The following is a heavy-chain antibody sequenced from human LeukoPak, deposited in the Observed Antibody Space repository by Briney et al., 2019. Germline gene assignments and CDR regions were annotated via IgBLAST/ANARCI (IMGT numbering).Heavy chain of an antibody. CDR2: IRYDGSNK. CDR1: GFTFSSYG. V-gene: IGHV3-30*02. D-gene: IGHD2-2*02. Sequence: GGSLRLSCAASGFTFSSYGMHWVRQAPGKGLEWVPFIRYDGSNKYYADSVKGRFIISRDNSKNTLYLQMNSLRAEDTAVYYCAKDGGSHIVVVPAAIASSSDDAFDIWGQGTMVTVSS. J-gene: IGHJ3*02. CDR3: AKDGGSHIVVVPAAIASSSDDAFDI.